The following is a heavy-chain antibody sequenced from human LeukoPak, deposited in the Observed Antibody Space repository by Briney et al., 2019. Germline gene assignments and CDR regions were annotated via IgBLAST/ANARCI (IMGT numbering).Heavy chain of an antibody. CDR1: GFTFSSYS. D-gene: IGHD2-2*01. CDR2: IGISSGNT. J-gene: IGHJ4*02. V-gene: IGHV3-48*01. Sequence: GSLRLSCAASGFTFSSYSMNWVRQAPGKGLEWISYIGISSGNTKYADSVKGRFTISGDKAKNSVYLQMSSLRVEDTAVYYCARDTKYAFDNWGQGTLVTVSS. CDR3: ARDTKYAFDN.